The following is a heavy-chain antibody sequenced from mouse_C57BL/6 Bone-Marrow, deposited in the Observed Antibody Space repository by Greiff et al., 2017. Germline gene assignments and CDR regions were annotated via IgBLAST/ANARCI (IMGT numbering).Heavy chain of an antibody. J-gene: IGHJ3*01. Sequence: QVQLQQSGPELVKPGASVKISCKASGYAFSSSWMNWVKQRPGKGLEWIGRIYPGDGDTNYNGKFKGKATLTADKSSSTAYMQLSSLTSEDSAVYFCARSRGGRTGTVPFAYWGQGTLVTVSA. CDR1: GYAFSSSW. D-gene: IGHD4-1*01. CDR2: IYPGDGDT. CDR3: ARSRGGRTGTVPFAY. V-gene: IGHV1-82*01.